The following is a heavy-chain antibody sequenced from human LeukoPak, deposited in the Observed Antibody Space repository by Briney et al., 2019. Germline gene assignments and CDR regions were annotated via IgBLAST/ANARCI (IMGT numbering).Heavy chain of an antibody. D-gene: IGHD6-19*01. CDR1: RYILTELS. V-gene: IGHV1-24*01. Sequence: GASVKVSCKVSRYILTELSMHWVRQAPGKGLEWMGGFDPEDGETIYAQKFQGRVTMTEDTSTDTAYMELSSLRSEDTAVYYCATITWLGFDYWGQGTLVTVSS. J-gene: IGHJ4*02. CDR3: ATITWLGFDY. CDR2: FDPEDGET.